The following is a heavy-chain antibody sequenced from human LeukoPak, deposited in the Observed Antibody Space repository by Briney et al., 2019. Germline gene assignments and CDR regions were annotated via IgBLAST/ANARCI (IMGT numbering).Heavy chain of an antibody. Sequence: SETLSLTCAVYGGSFSGYYWSWIRQPPGKGLEWIGEISHSGSTNYNPSLKSRVTISVDTSKNQFSLKLSSVTAADTAVYYCARGQVTGFAWLDYWGQGTLVTVSS. D-gene: IGHD1-14*01. CDR2: ISHSGST. V-gene: IGHV4-34*01. J-gene: IGHJ4*02. CDR3: ARGQVTGFAWLDY. CDR1: GGSFSGYY.